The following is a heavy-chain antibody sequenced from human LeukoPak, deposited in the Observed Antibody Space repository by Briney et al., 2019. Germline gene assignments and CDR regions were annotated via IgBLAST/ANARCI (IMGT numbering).Heavy chain of an antibody. V-gene: IGHV3-30*03. Sequence: GGSLRLSCLASGFTFRSFGMHWVRQAPGTGLEWVALISYDGSNKNYADSVKGRFTISRDDSKNILYLQMNSLRVEDTAVYFCARGYGGNSAAFDIWGQGTMVTVSS. J-gene: IGHJ3*02. CDR2: ISYDGSNK. CDR3: ARGYGGNSAAFDI. D-gene: IGHD4-23*01. CDR1: GFTFRSFG.